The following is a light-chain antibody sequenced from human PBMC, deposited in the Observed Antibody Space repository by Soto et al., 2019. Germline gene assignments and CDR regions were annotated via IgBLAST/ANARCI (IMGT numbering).Light chain of an antibody. CDR2: GTS. V-gene: IGKV3-20*01. CDR1: QTISSSN. J-gene: IGKJ1*01. Sequence: EIVLTQSPGTLSLSPGERATLSCRASQTISSSNLAWYQQKPGQAPRLLIHGTSSRATGIPDRFSGSGSGTDFTLTISRLEPEDFAVYFCQQYGSSPATFGQGTKV. CDR3: QQYGSSPAT.